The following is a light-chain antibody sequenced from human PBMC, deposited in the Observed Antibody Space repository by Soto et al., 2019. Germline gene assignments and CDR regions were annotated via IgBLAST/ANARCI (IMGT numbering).Light chain of an antibody. V-gene: IGKV3-15*01. CDR2: GAS. Sequence: EIVMTQSPGTLSVSPGERATLSCRASQTISVNLAWYQQKPGQAPRLLISGASTKATGIPDRFSGSGSGTEFTLTISSLQSEDVAVYYCQQYYKWPPVTFGQGTRLEIK. J-gene: IGKJ5*01. CDR3: QQYYKWPPVT. CDR1: QTISVN.